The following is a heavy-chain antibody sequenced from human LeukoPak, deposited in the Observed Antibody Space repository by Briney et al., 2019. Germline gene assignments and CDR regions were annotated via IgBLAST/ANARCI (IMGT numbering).Heavy chain of an antibody. J-gene: IGHJ3*01. Sequence: GGSLRLSCAASGFTFSSYAMHWVRQAPGKGLEWVAVISYDGSNKYYADSVKGRFTISRDTSKNTLFLQMSSLTVEDTAVYYCTTFVALRAFDVWGQGTWSPS. CDR1: GFTFSSYA. V-gene: IGHV3-30*14. CDR2: ISYDGSNK. D-gene: IGHD3-10*02. CDR3: TTFVALRAFDV.